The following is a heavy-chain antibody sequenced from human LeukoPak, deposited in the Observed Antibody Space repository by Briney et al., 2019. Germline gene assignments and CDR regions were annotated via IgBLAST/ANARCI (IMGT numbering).Heavy chain of an antibody. CDR1: GFTVSSNY. CDR2: IYSGGST. V-gene: IGHV3-53*01. CDR3: AREVYDSSGSDASDI. D-gene: IGHD3-22*01. Sequence: GGSLRLSCAASGFTVSSNYMSWVRQAPGKGLEWVSVIYSGGSTYYADSVKGRFTISRDNSKNTLYLQMNSLRAEDTAVYYCAREVYDSSGSDASDIWGQGTMVTVSS. J-gene: IGHJ3*02.